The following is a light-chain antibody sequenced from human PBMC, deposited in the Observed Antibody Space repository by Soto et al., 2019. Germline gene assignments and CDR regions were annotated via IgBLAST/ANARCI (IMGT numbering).Light chain of an antibody. J-gene: IGKJ1*01. CDR2: GAS. Sequence: EIVMTQSPSTLSVSPGERATLSCRASQSVSSNLAWYQQKPGQAPRLLIYGASTRAADVPARFSGGGSGTEFTLTISSLQSEDFAEYHCQQYNNWPQTFGQGTKVDIK. CDR1: QSVSSN. CDR3: QQYNNWPQT. V-gene: IGKV3-15*01.